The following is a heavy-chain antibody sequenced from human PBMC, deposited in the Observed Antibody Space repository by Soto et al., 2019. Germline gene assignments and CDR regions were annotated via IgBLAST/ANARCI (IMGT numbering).Heavy chain of an antibody. CDR1: GFSLSSSGVG. CDR3: ARASTGRYGFAF. Sequence: QITLKESGPTLVKPTQTLTLTCTFSGFSLSSSGVGVGWIRQPPGTALEWLALIYWDDDKRYSPSLKSRLTVTKDTSKNQVVLTMTNVDPVDTATYYCARASTGRYGFAFWGQGTLVPVSS. D-gene: IGHD6-19*01. CDR2: IYWDDDK. J-gene: IGHJ4*02. V-gene: IGHV2-5*02.